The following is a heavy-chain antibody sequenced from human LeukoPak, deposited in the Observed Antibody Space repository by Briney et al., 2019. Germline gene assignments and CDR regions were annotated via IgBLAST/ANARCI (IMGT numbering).Heavy chain of an antibody. J-gene: IGHJ4*02. Sequence: PGGSLRLSCAASGLTFSSNNMNWVRQAPGKGLEWVSYISSSSNTIYYADSVKGRFTISRDNAKNSLYLQMNSLRDEDTAVYYCVRGEWDYWGQGSLVTVSS. D-gene: IGHD3-3*01. CDR3: VRGEWDY. V-gene: IGHV3-48*02. CDR2: ISSSSNTI. CDR1: GLTFSSNN.